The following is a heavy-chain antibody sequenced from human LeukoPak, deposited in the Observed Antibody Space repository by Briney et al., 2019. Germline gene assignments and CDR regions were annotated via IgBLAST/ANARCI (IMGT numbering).Heavy chain of an antibody. J-gene: IGHJ4*02. Sequence: GGSLRLSCTGSGFTFGDFALGWVRQAPGKGLQWLGFIRSQAYGGTTEYAASLKARFTTSRDDSRGIAYLQMNGLRVDDTAVYFCTRSVGKLGYCDTSSCYAGAFDTWGQGALVTVS. CDR1: GFTFGDFA. CDR3: TRSVGKLGYCDTSSCYAGAFDT. D-gene: IGHD2-2*01. CDR2: IRSQAYGGTT. V-gene: IGHV3-49*04.